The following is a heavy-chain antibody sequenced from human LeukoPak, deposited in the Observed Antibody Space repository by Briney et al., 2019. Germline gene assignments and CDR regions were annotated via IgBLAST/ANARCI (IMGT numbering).Heavy chain of an antibody. CDR1: GYTFTSNG. V-gene: IGHV1-18*01. CDR3: ARALLWFGEPSHIDY. Sequence: ASVKVSCKASGYTFTSNGISWVRQAPGQGLEWMGWITAYNDNTNYAQKLQGRVTMTTDTSTSTAYTELRSLRSDDTAVYYCARALLWFGEPSHIDYWGQGTLVTASS. D-gene: IGHD3-10*01. CDR2: ITAYNDNT. J-gene: IGHJ4*02.